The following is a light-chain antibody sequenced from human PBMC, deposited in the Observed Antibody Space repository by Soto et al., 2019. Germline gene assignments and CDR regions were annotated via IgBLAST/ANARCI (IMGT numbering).Light chain of an antibody. CDR3: SSYAGSNNVV. CDR2: EVS. J-gene: IGLJ2*01. CDR1: SSDVGGYNY. Sequence: QSALTPPPSASGSPGQSVTISCTGTSSDVGGYNYVSWYQQHPGKAPKLMIYEVSKRPSGVPDRFSGSKSGNTASLTVSGLQAEDEAHYYCSSYAGSNNVVFGGGTKVTVL. V-gene: IGLV2-8*01.